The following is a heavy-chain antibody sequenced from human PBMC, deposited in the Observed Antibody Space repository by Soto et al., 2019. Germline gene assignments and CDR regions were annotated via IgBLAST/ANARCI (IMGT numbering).Heavy chain of an antibody. J-gene: IGHJ4*02. CDR2: ISYDGSNK. CDR3: ARGIDY. Sequence: GGSLRLSCAASGFTFSSYAMHWVRQAPGKGLEWVAVISYDGSNKYYADSVKGRFTISRDNSKNTLYLQMNSLRAEDTAVYYCARGIDYWGQGTLVTVSS. CDR1: GFTFSSYA. V-gene: IGHV3-30-3*01.